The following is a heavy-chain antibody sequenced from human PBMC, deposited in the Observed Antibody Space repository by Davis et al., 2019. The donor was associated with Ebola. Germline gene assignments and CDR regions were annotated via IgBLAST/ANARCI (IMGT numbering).Heavy chain of an antibody. CDR2: INPDGTGT. D-gene: IGHD5-12*01. V-gene: IGHV3-74*01. J-gene: IGHJ4*01. CDR1: GFTFSHFR. Sequence: PGGSLRLSCAASGFTFSHFRIHWVRQTPGTGLVWVARINPDGTGTNYADSVKGRFTISRDNAKNTLSLQMSSLRVEDTAVYYCVRDSGYYSHDYWGHGTLVTVSS. CDR3: VRDSGYYSHDY.